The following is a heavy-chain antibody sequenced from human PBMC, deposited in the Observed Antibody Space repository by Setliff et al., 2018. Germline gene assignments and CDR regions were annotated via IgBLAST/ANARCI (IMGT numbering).Heavy chain of an antibody. Sequence: PSETLSLTCTVSGGSISSGSNYWSWIRQPAGRGLEWIGHIDPSGNTNYHPSLKSRVTISGDTSKNQFSLKLTSVTAADTAVYYCAGRDYSGGDSWGQGTLVTVSS. V-gene: IGHV4-61*09. CDR1: GGSISSGSNY. CDR3: AGRDYSGGDS. CDR2: IDPSGNT. D-gene: IGHD4-4*01. J-gene: IGHJ4*02.